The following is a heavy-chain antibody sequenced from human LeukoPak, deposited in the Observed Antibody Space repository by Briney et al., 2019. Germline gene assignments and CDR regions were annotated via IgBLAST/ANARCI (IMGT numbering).Heavy chain of an antibody. CDR2: IYSGGTT. CDR3: ARGFNRGFDP. CDR1: GFTFSTYT. V-gene: IGHV3-53*01. Sequence: GGSLRLSCAASGFTFSTYTMSWVRQAPGKGLEWVSVIYSGGTTYYADSVKGRFTFSRDNSKNMLHLQMNSLRAEDTAVYYCARGFNRGFDPWGQGTRVIVSS. J-gene: IGHJ5*02. D-gene: IGHD3-10*01.